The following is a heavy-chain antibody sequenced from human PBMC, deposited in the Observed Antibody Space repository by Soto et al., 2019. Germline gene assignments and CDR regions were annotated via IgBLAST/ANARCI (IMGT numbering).Heavy chain of an antibody. J-gene: IGHJ5*02. D-gene: IGHD6-19*01. CDR3: AGPRTPVEGRIAVAGTFWFDP. CDR1: GGSISSSSYY. Sequence: SETLSLTCTVSGGSISSSSYYWGWIRQPPGKGLEWIGSIYYSGSTYYNPSLKSRVTISVDTSKNQFSLKLSSVTAADTAGDYCAGPRTPVEGRIAVAGTFWFDPWGQGTLVTVSS. V-gene: IGHV4-39*01. CDR2: IYYSGST.